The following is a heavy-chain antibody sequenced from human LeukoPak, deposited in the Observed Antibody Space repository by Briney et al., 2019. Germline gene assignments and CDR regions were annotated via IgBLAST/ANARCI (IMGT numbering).Heavy chain of an antibody. CDR3: AVTYYYDSSGYYYGVGDAFDI. J-gene: IGHJ3*02. CDR2: ISAYNGNT. D-gene: IGHD3-22*01. CDR1: GYTFTSYG. Sequence: ASVKVSCKASGYTFTSYGISWVRQAPGQGLEWMGWISAYNGNTNYAQKLQGRVTMTTDTSTSTAYMELRSLRSDDTAVYYCAVTYYYDSSGYYYGVGDAFDIWGQGTMVTASS. V-gene: IGHV1-18*01.